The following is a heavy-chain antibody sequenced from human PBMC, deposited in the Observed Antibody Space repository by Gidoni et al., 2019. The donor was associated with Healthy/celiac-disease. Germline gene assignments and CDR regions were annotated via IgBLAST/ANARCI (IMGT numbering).Heavy chain of an antibody. CDR1: GGTFSSYA. J-gene: IGHJ2*01. Sequence: QVQLVQSGAEVKKHGSSVKVSCKASGGTFSSYAISWVRQAPGQGLEWMGGIIPIFGTANYAQKFQGRVTITADESTSTAYMELSSLRSEDTAVYYCARDRHFSNYYDRDDRYFDLWGRGTLVTVSS. CDR3: ARDRHFSNYYDRDDRYFDL. CDR2: IIPIFGTA. V-gene: IGHV1-69*01. D-gene: IGHD3-22*01.